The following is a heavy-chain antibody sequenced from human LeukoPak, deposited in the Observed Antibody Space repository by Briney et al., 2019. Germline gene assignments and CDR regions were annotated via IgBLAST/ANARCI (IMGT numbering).Heavy chain of an antibody. D-gene: IGHD6-19*01. J-gene: IGHJ4*02. V-gene: IGHV3-7*03. CDR1: GFTFRSYC. Sequence: GGSLRLSCAASGFTFRSYCMTWVRQAPGKGLEWVANINDDATETNYIDSVKGRFTISRDNVRNSLHLQVDSLRAEDTAVYYCSGGGGWESDFWGQGTLVTVSS. CDR2: INDDATET. CDR3: SGGGGWESDF.